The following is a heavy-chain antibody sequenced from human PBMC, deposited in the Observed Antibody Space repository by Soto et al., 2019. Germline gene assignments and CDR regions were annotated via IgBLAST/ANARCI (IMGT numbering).Heavy chain of an antibody. J-gene: IGHJ3*02. CDR2: ISYDGSNK. Sequence: SLRLSCAAYGFTFSSYAMHWVRQAPGKGLEWVAVISYDGSNKYYADSVKGRFTISRDNSKNTLYLQMNSLRAEDTAVYYCARSYDILTGSQDLGFDIWGQGTMVTISS. CDR3: ARSYDILTGSQDLGFDI. CDR1: GFTFSSYA. D-gene: IGHD3-9*01. V-gene: IGHV3-30-3*01.